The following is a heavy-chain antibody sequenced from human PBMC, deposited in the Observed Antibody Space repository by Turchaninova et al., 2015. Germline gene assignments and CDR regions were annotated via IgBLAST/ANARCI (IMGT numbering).Heavy chain of an antibody. Sequence: QVQLVESGGGVVQPGRSLGLSCAASGLRFSSYGVNWVRQAQGQGLEWVAVISYDGSDKYYADSVKGRVTISRDNSKNTLYLQMNSLRAEDTALYYCAKDLSGIPTIDYWGQGTLVTVSS. CDR1: GLRFSSYG. J-gene: IGHJ4*02. D-gene: IGHD1-14*01. V-gene: IGHV3-30*18. CDR3: AKDLSGIPTIDY. CDR2: ISYDGSDK.